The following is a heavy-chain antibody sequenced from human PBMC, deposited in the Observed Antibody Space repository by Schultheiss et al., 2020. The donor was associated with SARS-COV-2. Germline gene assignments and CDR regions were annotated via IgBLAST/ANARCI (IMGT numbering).Heavy chain of an antibody. CDR1: GFTFSNAW. J-gene: IGHJ4*02. CDR2: IKSKTDGGTT. V-gene: IGHV3-15*05. D-gene: IGHD3-16*02. CDR3: ARAQGYDYVWGSYRYLDY. Sequence: GESLKISCAASGFTFSNAWMSWVRQAPGKGLEWVGRIKSKTDGGTTDYAAPVKGRFTISRDNAKNTLYLQMNSLRAEDTAVYYCARAQGYDYVWGSYRYLDYWGQGTLVTVSS.